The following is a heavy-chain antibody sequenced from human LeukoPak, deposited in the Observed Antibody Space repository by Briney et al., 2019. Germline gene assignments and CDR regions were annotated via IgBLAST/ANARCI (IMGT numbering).Heavy chain of an antibody. CDR2: INNDGSST. V-gene: IGHV3-74*01. J-gene: IGHJ4*02. CDR3: ACYGIAPPH. Sequence: GGSLRLSCAASGFTVSSNYVSWVRQAPGKGLVWVSHINNDGSSTNYADSVKGRFTISRDNAKNTLYLQMNSLRTEDTAVYYCACYGIAPPHWGQGALVTVSP. D-gene: IGHD2-15*01. CDR1: GFTVSSNY.